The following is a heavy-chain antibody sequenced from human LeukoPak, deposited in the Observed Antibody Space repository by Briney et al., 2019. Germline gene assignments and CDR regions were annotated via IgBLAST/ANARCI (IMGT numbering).Heavy chain of an antibody. CDR3: ARLRYSGYEIGY. V-gene: IGHV1-69*06. CDR1: GGTFSSYA. CDR2: IIPIFGTA. Sequence: ASVKVSCKASGGTFSSYAISWVRQAPGQGLEWMGGIIPIFGTANYAQKFQGRVTITADKSTSTAYMELSSLRSEDTAVYYCARLRYSGYEIGYWGQGTLVSVSS. D-gene: IGHD5-12*01. J-gene: IGHJ4*02.